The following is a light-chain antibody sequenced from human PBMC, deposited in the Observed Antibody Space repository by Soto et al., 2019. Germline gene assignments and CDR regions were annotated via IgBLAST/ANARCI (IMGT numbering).Light chain of an antibody. J-gene: IGKJ2*01. CDR2: AAS. CDR3: QQSYSTLPYT. Sequence: DIQMTQSPSSLSASVGDRVTITCRASQSISNYLNWYQQKPGKAPKLLIYAASSLQSGVPSRFSGSGSGTDFTLTISRLQPEDFAAYYCQQSYSTLPYTFGQGTKLEIK. CDR1: QSISNY. V-gene: IGKV1-39*01.